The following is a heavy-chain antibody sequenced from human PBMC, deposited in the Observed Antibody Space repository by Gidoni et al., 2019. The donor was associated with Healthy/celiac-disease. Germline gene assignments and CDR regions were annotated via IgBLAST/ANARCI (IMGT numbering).Heavy chain of an antibody. CDR2: IWYDGSNK. J-gene: IGHJ6*03. CDR1: GFTFSSYG. D-gene: IGHD3-10*01. Sequence: QVQLVESGGGVVQPGRSLRLSCAASGFTFSSYGMHWVRPAPGKGLEWVAVIWYDGSNKYYADSVKGRFTISRDNSKNTLYLQMNSLRAEDTAVYYCARDGELLWFGEPSLIYYYNYMDVWGKGTTVTVSS. V-gene: IGHV3-33*01. CDR3: ARDGELLWFGEPSLIYYYNYMDV.